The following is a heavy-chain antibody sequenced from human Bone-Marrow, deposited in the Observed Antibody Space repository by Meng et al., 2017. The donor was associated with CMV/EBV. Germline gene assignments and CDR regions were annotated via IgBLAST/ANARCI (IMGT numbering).Heavy chain of an antibody. CDR1: GFTFDDYA. D-gene: IGHD2-21*01. CDR2: ISWDGGST. Sequence: GGSLRLSCAASGFTFDDYAMHWVRQAPGKGLEWVSLISWDGGSTYYADSVKGRFTISRDNSKNTLYLQMNSLRAENTAVYYCARGDYGGTRGSYYYYYGMDVWGQGTTVTVSS. J-gene: IGHJ6*02. CDR3: ARGDYGGTRGSYYYYYGMDV. V-gene: IGHV3-43D*03.